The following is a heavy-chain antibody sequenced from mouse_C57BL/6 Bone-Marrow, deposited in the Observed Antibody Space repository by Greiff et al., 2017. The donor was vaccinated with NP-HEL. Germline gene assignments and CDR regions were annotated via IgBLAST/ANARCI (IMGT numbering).Heavy chain of an antibody. CDR3: ARSDYGSCYDY. Sequence: QVQLQQPGAELVKPGASVKMSCKASGYTFTSYWINWVKQRPGQGLEWIGDIYPGSGSTNYNEKFKSKATLTVDTSSSTAYIQLSSLTSEDYAVYYCARSDYGSCYDYWGQGTTLTVSA. D-gene: IGHD1-1*01. J-gene: IGHJ2*01. CDR2: IYPGSGST. V-gene: IGHV1-55*01. CDR1: GYTFTSYW.